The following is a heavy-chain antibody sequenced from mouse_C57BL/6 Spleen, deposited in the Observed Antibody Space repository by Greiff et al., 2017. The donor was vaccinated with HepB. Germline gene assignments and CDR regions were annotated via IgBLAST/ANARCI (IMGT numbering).Heavy chain of an antibody. CDR3: ARSPGGYPYYFDY. Sequence: QVQLQQSGAELVRPGTSVKVSCKASGYAFTNYLIEWVKQRPGQGLEWIGVINPGSGGTNYNEKFKGKATLTADKSSSTAYMQLSSLTSEDSAVSFCARSPGGYPYYFDYWGQGTTLTVSS. J-gene: IGHJ2*01. D-gene: IGHD2-2*01. CDR2: INPGSGGT. V-gene: IGHV1-54*01. CDR1: GYAFTNYL.